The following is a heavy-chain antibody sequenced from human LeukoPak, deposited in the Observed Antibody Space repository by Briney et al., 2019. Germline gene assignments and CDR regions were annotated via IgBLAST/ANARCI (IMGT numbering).Heavy chain of an antibody. V-gene: IGHV3-21*01. CDR2: ISSSSSYI. CDR3: AREGRVAAAGRSSYYYYYYMDV. D-gene: IGHD6-13*01. J-gene: IGHJ6*03. CDR1: GFTFSSYS. Sequence: PGGSLRLSCAASGFTFSSYSMNWVRQAPGKGLEGVSSISSSSSYIYYADSVKGRFTISRDNAKNSLYLQMNSLRAEDTAVYYCAREGRVAAAGRSSYYYYYYMDVWGKGTTVTISS.